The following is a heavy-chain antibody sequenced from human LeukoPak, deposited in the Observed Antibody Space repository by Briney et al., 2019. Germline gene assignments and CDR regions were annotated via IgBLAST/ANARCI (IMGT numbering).Heavy chain of an antibody. J-gene: IGHJ3*02. Sequence: GGSLRLSCAASGFTFSSYSMNWVRQAPGKGLEWVSSISSSSSYIYYADSVKGRFTISRDNAKNSLYLQMNSLRAEDTAVYYCARAKLEPRPVTYDAFDIWGQGTMVTVSS. D-gene: IGHD1-1*01. CDR1: GFTFSSYS. CDR2: ISSSSSYI. CDR3: ARAKLEPRPVTYDAFDI. V-gene: IGHV3-21*01.